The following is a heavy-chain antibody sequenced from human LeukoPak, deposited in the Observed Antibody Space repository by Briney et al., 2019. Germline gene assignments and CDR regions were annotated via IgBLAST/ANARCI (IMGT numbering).Heavy chain of an antibody. D-gene: IGHD2-8*01. CDR1: GYTFTGYY. V-gene: IGHV1-2*02. CDR2: INPNSGGT. CDR3: ARDYFGGYCTNGVCYPIYYYYYMDV. J-gene: IGHJ6*03. Sequence: ASVRVSCKASGYTFTGYYMHWVRQAPGQGLEWMGWINPNSGGTNYAQKFQGRVTMTRDTSISTAYMELSRLRSEDTAVYYCARDYFGGYCTNGVCYPIYYYYYMDVWGKGTTVTVSS.